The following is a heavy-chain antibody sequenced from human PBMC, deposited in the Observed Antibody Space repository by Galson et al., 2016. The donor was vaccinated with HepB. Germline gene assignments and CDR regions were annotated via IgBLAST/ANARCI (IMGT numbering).Heavy chain of an antibody. D-gene: IGHD5-18*01. V-gene: IGHV3-15*01. CDR3: TTSSTRGYTYGPSAY. CDR2: IKSYTDGGTT. Sequence: SLRLSCAASGFTFSRAWMNWVRQAPGKGLEWVGRIKSYTDGGTTEYAAPMKGRFTFSRDESNNRLYLQMNSLKTEDIAVYYCTTSSTRGYTYGPSAYWGRGTLVAVSS. CDR1: GFTFSRAW. J-gene: IGHJ4*02.